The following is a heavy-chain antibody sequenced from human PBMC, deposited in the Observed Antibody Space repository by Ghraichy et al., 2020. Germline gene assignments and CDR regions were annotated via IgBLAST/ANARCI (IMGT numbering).Heavy chain of an antibody. CDR1: GFTFRSYA. D-gene: IGHD2-2*01. CDR2: ISDSGGST. J-gene: IGHJ4*02. Sequence: GGSLRLSCAASGFTFRSYAMSWVRQAPGKGLEWVSAISDSGGSTYYADSVKGRFTVSRDNSKNTLYLQMDSLRAEDTAVYYCAKVKNIVVEPGTASHDSWGQGTLVTVSS. V-gene: IGHV3-23*01. CDR3: AKVKNIVVEPGTASHDS.